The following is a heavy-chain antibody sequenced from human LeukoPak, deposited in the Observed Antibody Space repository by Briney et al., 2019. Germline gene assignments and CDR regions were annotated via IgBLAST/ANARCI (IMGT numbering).Heavy chain of an antibody. CDR3: ARGYCSSTSCYFSRIAYDY. J-gene: IGHJ4*02. D-gene: IGHD2-2*01. CDR2: MNPNSGNT. V-gene: IGHV1-8*01. CDR1: GYTFTSYD. Sequence: ASVKVSCKASGYTFTSYDIHWVRQATGQVLEWMGWMNPNSGNTGYAQKFQGRVTMTRNTSISTAYMELSSLRSEDTAVYYCARGYCSSTSCYFSRIAYDYWGQGTLVTVSS.